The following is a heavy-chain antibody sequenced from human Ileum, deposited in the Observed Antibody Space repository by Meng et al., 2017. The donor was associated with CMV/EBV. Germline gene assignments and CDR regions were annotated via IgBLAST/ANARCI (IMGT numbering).Heavy chain of an antibody. D-gene: IGHD5-24*01. Sequence: QVQLVQSGSELREPGASVKISCKTSGYSFITYVINWVRQAPGQRLEWMGWINTNTGNPTYAQDFTGRFVFSLDTSVSTTYLQINSLRTEDSAVYYCTRGDGDHSSKFDYWGQGTLVTVSS. CDR3: TRGDGDHSSKFDY. J-gene: IGHJ4*02. CDR1: GYSFITYV. V-gene: IGHV7-4-1*02. CDR2: INTNTGNP.